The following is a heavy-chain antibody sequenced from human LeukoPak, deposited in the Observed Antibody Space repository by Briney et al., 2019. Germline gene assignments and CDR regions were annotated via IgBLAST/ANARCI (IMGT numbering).Heavy chain of an antibody. J-gene: IGHJ4*02. Sequence: SETLSLTCTVSGGSISSYYWSWIRQPPGKGLEWIGYIYYSGSTYYNPSLKSRVTISVDTSKNQFSLKLSSVTAADTAVYYCARAPPKVGGITMIVVVPRYFDYWGQGTLATVSS. CDR2: IYYSGST. V-gene: IGHV4-59*08. D-gene: IGHD3-22*01. CDR3: ARAPPKVGGITMIVVVPRYFDY. CDR1: GGSISSYY.